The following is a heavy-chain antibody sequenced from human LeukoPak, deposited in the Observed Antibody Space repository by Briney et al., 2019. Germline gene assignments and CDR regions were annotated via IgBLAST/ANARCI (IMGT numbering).Heavy chain of an antibody. CDR1: GFTFSSYG. CDR2: IWYGGSNK. V-gene: IGHV3-30*02. Sequence: GGSLRLSCAASGFTFSSYGMHWVRQAPGKGLEWVAVIWYGGSNKYYADSVKGRFTISRDNSKNTLYLQMNSLRAEDTAVYYCAKSAGIAARFSLEAFDIWGQGTMVTVS. D-gene: IGHD6-6*01. J-gene: IGHJ3*02. CDR3: AKSAGIAARFSLEAFDI.